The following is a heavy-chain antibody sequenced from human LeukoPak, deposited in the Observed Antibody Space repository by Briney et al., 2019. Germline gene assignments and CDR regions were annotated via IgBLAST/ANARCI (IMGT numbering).Heavy chain of an antibody. D-gene: IGHD4-17*01. J-gene: IGHJ1*01. CDR1: GYTFTGYY. V-gene: IGHV1-2*02. CDR2: INPNSGGT. CDR3: ATVPPVTTLMGYFQH. Sequence: GASVKVSCKASGYTFTGYYMHWVRQAPGQGLEWMGWINPNSGGTNYAQKFQGRVTMTRDTSISTAYMELSRLRSDDTAVYYCATVPPVTTLMGYFQHWGQGTLVTVSS.